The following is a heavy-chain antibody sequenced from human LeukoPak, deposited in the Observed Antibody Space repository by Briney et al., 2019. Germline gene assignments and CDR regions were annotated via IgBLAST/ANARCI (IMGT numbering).Heavy chain of an antibody. V-gene: IGHV3-23*01. CDR1: GFTFSSYA. CDR2: ISGSGGST. J-gene: IGHJ4*02. D-gene: IGHD3-3*01. CDR3: AKDRSLYYDFWSGYYYFDY. Sequence: GGSLRLSCAASGFTFSSYAMSWVRQAPGKGLEWVSAISGSGGSTYYADSVKGRFTISRDNSKNTLYLQMNSLRAEDTAVYYCAKDRSLYYDFWSGYYYFDYWGQGTLVTVSP.